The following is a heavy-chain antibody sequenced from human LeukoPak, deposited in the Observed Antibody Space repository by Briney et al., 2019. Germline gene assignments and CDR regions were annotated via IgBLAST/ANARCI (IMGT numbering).Heavy chain of an antibody. D-gene: IGHD2-8*01. CDR3: ARVNTKTVALDI. CDR1: GGSISSYY. V-gene: IGHV4-59*01. CDR2: IYYSGST. Sequence: PSETLSLTCTVSGGSISSYYWSWIRQPPGKGLEWIGYIYYSGSTNYNPSLKSRVTISVDTSKNQFSLKLSSVTAADTAVYYCARVNTKTVALDIWGQGTMVTVSS. J-gene: IGHJ3*02.